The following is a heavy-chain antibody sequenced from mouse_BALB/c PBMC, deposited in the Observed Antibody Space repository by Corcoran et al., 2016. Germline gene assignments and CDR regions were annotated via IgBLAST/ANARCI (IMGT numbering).Heavy chain of an antibody. J-gene: IGHJ2*01. D-gene: IGHD1-1*01. Sequence: QIQLVQSGPELKKPGETVKISCKASGYTFTNYGMNWVKQAPGKGLKWMGWINTYTGEPTYADDFKGRFAFSLETSASTAYLQINNLKNEDMATYFCARRKDYYGSSLFDYWGQGTTLTVSS. CDR2: INTYTGEP. CDR3: ARRKDYYGSSLFDY. V-gene: IGHV9-1*02. CDR1: GYTFTNYG.